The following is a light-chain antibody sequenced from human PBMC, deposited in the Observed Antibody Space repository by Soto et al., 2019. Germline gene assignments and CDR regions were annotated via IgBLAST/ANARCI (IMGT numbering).Light chain of an antibody. CDR3: QQYKSYSRT. Sequence: DIQITQSASTLSASVGDRVTITCRTSQSISSWLAWYQQKPGKAPKLLIYDASSLESGVPSRFSGSGSGTEFTLTISSLQPDDFATYYCQQYKSYSRTFGQGTKVDIK. V-gene: IGKV1-5*01. CDR1: QSISSW. CDR2: DAS. J-gene: IGKJ1*01.